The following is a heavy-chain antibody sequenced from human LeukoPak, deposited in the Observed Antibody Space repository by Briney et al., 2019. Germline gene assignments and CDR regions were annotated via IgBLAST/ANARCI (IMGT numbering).Heavy chain of an antibody. V-gene: IGHV1-2*02. D-gene: IGHD3-10*01. Sequence: ASVKVSCKASGYTFTGYYMHWVRQAPGQGLEWMGWINPNSGGTNYAQKFQGRVTMTRNTSISTAYMELSSLRSEDTAVYYCARGPFRGVRQKNWFDPWGQGALVTVSS. CDR2: INPNSGGT. CDR3: ARGPFRGVRQKNWFDP. CDR1: GYTFTGYY. J-gene: IGHJ5*02.